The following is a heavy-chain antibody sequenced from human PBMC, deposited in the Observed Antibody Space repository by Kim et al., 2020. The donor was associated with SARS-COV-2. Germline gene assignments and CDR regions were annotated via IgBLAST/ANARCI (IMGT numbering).Heavy chain of an antibody. V-gene: IGHV4-59*08. CDR3: ARHKSSGSYYFDY. Sequence: NPSPSSRVTISVETSKNQFSLKLSPVPAADTAVYYCARHKSSGSYYFDYWGQGTLVTVSS. D-gene: IGHD1-26*01. J-gene: IGHJ4*02.